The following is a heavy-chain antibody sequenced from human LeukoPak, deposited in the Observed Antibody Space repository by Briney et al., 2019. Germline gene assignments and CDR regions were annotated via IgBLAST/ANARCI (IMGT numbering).Heavy chain of an antibody. D-gene: IGHD6-19*01. J-gene: IGHJ6*03. CDR3: AASYSSGWYGSQFSYYYYYMDV. CDR1: GYTFTSYG. CDR2: ISAYNGNT. Sequence: ASVKVSCKASGYTFTSYGISWVRQAPGQGLEWMGWISAYNGNTNYAQKLKGRVTMTTDTSTSTAYMELRSLRSDDTAVYYCAASYSSGWYGSQFSYYYYYMDVWGKGTTVTVSS. V-gene: IGHV1-18*01.